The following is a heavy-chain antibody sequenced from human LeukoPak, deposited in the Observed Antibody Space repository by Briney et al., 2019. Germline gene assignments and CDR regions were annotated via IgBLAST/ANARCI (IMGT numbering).Heavy chain of an antibody. D-gene: IGHD1-26*01. Sequence: SETLSLTCTVSGGSISSYYWSWIRQPPGKGLEWIGYIYYSGSTNYNPSLKSRVTISVDTSKNQFSLKLSSVTAADTAVYYCARSSGSYGYYYCYGMDVWGQGTTVTVSS. V-gene: IGHV4-59*01. J-gene: IGHJ6*02. CDR2: IYYSGST. CDR3: ARSSGSYGYYYCYGMDV. CDR1: GGSISSYY.